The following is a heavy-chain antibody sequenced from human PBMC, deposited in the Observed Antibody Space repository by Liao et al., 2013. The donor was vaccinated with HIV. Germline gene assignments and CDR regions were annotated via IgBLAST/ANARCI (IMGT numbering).Heavy chain of an antibody. CDR2: IYTSGST. V-gene: IGHV4-61*02. Sequence: QVHLMESGPGLVKPSQTLSLTCTVSGGSVSSDDYYWSWIRQPAGKGLEWIGRIYTSGSTNYNPSLKSRVTMSVDTSKNQFSLKLSSVTAADTAVYYCARGFWQQLKPSDWYFDLWGRGTLVTVSS. CDR1: GGSVSSDDYY. J-gene: IGHJ2*01. CDR3: ARGFWQQLKPSDWYFDL. D-gene: IGHD6-13*01.